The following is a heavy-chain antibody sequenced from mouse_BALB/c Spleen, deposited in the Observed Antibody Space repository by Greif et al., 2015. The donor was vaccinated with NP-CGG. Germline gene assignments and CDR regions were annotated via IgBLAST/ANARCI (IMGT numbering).Heavy chain of an antibody. J-gene: IGHJ2*01. CDR3: AGYDGYY. CDR2: IYPGNGDT. CDR1: GYTFTSYN. Sequence: QVQLQQPGAELVKPGASVKMSCKASGYTFTSYNMHWVKQTPGQGLEWIGAIYPGNGDTSYYQKFKGKATLTADKSSSTAYMQLSSLTSEDSAVYYCAGYDGYYWGQGTTLTVSS. D-gene: IGHD2-3*01. V-gene: IGHV1-12*01.